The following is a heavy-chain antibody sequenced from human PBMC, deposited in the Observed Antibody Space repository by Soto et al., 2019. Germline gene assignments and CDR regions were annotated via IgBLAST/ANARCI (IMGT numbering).Heavy chain of an antibody. CDR2: IWYDGSNK. D-gene: IGHD3-16*02. CDR1: GFTFSSYG. Sequence: GGSLRLSCAASGFTFSSYGMHWVRQAPGKGLEWVAVIWYDGSNKYYADSVKGRFTISRDNSKNTLYLQMNSLRAEDTAVYYCAREGMITFGGVIADDAFDLWGQGTMVTVSS. V-gene: IGHV3-33*01. J-gene: IGHJ3*01. CDR3: AREGMITFGGVIADDAFDL.